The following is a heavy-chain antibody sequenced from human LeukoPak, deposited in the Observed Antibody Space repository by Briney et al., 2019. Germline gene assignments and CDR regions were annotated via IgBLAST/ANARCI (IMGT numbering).Heavy chain of an antibody. CDR3: ARDARDITMIDHSAY. Sequence: GGSLRLSCAASGFTFSSYWMSWVRQAPGKGLEWVANIKQDGSEKYYVDSVKGRLTISRDNAKNSLYLQMNSLRAEDTAVYYCARDARDITMIDHSAYWGQGTLVTVSS. D-gene: IGHD3-22*01. CDR1: GFTFSSYW. CDR2: IKQDGSEK. J-gene: IGHJ4*02. V-gene: IGHV3-7*01.